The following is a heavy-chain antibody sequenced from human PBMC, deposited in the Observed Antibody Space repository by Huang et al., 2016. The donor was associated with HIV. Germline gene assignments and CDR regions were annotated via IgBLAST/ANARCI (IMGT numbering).Heavy chain of an antibody. Sequence: QVQLHQWGAGLLKPSETLSLTCAVYGGSFSGYYWSWIRQPPGKGLEWIGEITHSGSTNYNPALKSRVTISEETSKNQFSLKLSSVTAADTAVYYCARAPHYGSGSCYYWGQGTLVTVSS. CDR1: GGSFSGYY. J-gene: IGHJ4*02. D-gene: IGHD3-10*01. CDR2: ITHSGST. V-gene: IGHV4-34*01. CDR3: ARAPHYGSGSCYY.